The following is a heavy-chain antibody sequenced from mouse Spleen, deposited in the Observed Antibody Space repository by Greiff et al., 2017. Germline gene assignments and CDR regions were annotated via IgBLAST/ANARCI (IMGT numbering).Heavy chain of an antibody. V-gene: IGHV3-6*01. CDR2: ISYDGSN. Sequence: EVQRVESGPGLVKPSQSLSLTCSVTGYSITSGYYWNWIRQFPGNKLEWMGYISYDGSNNYNPSLKNRISITRDTSKNQFFLKLNSVTTEDTATYYCARDKLTGTFDYWGQGTTLTVSS. J-gene: IGHJ2*01. D-gene: IGHD4-1*01. CDR1: GYSITSGYY. CDR3: ARDKLTGTFDY.